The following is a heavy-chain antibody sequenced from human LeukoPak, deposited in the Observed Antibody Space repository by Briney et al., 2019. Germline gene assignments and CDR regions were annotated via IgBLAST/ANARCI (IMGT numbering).Heavy chain of an antibody. V-gene: IGHV4-61*02. CDR3: ARWATRPYYFDY. Sequence: SSETLSLTCTVSGGSISSGSYYWSWIRQPAGKGLEWIGRIYTSGSTNYNPSLKSRVTISVDTSKNQFSLKLSSVTAADTAVYYCARWATRPYYFDYWGQGTLVTVSS. CDR2: IYTSGST. CDR1: GGSISSGSYY. D-gene: IGHD1-14*01. J-gene: IGHJ4*02.